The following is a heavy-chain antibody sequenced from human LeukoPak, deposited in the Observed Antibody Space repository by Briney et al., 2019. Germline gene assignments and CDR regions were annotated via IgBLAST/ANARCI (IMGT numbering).Heavy chain of an antibody. J-gene: IGHJ5*02. CDR3: VRGTPRGYSGYDRNWFDP. Sequence: SETLSLTCTVSGGSISSYYWSWIRQSAGKGLAWIGRMSSSGSTKYNPSLKSRVSMSVDTPKNQFSLNLSSVTAADTAVYYCVRGTPRGYSGYDRNWFDPWGQGTLVTVSS. CDR2: MSSSGST. D-gene: IGHD5-12*01. V-gene: IGHV4-4*07. CDR1: GGSISSYY.